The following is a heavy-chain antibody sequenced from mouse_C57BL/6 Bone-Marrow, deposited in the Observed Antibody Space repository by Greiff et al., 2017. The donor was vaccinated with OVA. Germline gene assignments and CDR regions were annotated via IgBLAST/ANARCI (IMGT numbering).Heavy chain of an antibody. J-gene: IGHJ3*01. CDR2: ILPGSGST. CDR3: ARFPHYYGSSSPGFAY. CDR1: GYTFTGYW. D-gene: IGHD1-1*01. Sequence: LVESGAELMKPGASVKLSCKATGYTFTGYWIEWVKQRPGHGLEWIGEILPGSGSTNYNEKFKGKATFTADTSSNTAYMQLSSLTTEDSAIYYCARFPHYYGSSSPGFAYWGQGTLVTVSA. V-gene: IGHV1-9*01.